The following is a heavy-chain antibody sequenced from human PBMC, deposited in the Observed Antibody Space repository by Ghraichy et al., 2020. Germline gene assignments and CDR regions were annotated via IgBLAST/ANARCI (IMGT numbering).Heavy chain of an antibody. Sequence: GGSLRLSCAASGFTFSTYNMNWVRQAPGKGLEWVSFISSSSRYIYYADSMKGRFTISRDNAKNSLYLQMNSLRVEDTAVYYCSRGGGAGTPVLYHMDVWGLGTTVTVSS. J-gene: IGHJ6*02. CDR1: GFTFSTYN. V-gene: IGHV3-21*01. D-gene: IGHD6-19*01. CDR2: ISSSSRYI. CDR3: SRGGGAGTPVLYHMDV.